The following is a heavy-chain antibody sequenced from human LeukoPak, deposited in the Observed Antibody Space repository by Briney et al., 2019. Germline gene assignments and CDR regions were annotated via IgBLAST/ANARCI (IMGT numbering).Heavy chain of an antibody. J-gene: IGHJ4*02. Sequence: GGSLRLSCAASGFTFSSYAMSWVRQAPGKGLEWVSAISGSGGSTYYADSVKGRFTISRDNSNNTLYLQMNSLRAEDTAVYYCAKLSRITMVRGVTLFDYWGQGTLVTVSS. V-gene: IGHV3-23*01. CDR2: ISGSGGST. D-gene: IGHD3-10*01. CDR3: AKLSRITMVRGVTLFDY. CDR1: GFTFSSYA.